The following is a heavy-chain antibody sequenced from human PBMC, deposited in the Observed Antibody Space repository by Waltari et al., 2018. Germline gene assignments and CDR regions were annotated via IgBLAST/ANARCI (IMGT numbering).Heavy chain of an antibody. V-gene: IGHV4-59*01. Sequence: QVQLQETGPGLVKPSETLSLTCTVSGGSISSYYWSWIRQPPGKGLAWIGYIYYSGSTNDNPSLKMRVTLSVDTSKIQFSLKLSSVTAAATAVYYCAGSFPHYFDYWGQGTLVTVSS. J-gene: IGHJ4*02. CDR2: IYYSGST. CDR3: AGSFPHYFDY. D-gene: IGHD2-15*01. CDR1: GGSISSYY.